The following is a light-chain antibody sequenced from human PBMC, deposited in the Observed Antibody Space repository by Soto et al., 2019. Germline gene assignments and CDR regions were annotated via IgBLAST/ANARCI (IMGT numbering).Light chain of an antibody. V-gene: IGKV3-20*01. CDR3: QQYGSSPYT. CDR1: QSVTSNY. CDR2: GAS. J-gene: IGKJ2*01. Sequence: PGTLSVSSGESATLSCRASQSVTSNYVAWYQQKPGLPPRLLIFGASNRATGIPDRFSGGVSGTDFTLTISRLEPEDFALYICQQYGSSPYTFGLGTKVDIK.